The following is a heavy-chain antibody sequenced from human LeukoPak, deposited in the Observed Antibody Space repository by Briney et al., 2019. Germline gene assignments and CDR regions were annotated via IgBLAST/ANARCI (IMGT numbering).Heavy chain of an antibody. Sequence: PGGSLRLSCAASGFTFSSYGMHWVRQAPGKGLEWVAVIWYDGSNKYYADSVKGRFTISRDNSKNTLYLQMNSLRAEDTAVYYCAKPRDGYNSWYYFDYWGQGTLVTVSS. CDR3: AKPRDGYNSWYYFDY. CDR2: IWYDGSNK. D-gene: IGHD5-24*01. J-gene: IGHJ4*02. CDR1: GFTFSSYG. V-gene: IGHV3-30*02.